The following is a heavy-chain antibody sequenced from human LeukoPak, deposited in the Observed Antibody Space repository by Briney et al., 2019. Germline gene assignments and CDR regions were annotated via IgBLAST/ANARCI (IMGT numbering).Heavy chain of an antibody. V-gene: IGHV5-51*01. CDR2: IYPGDSET. J-gene: IGHJ4*02. D-gene: IGHD4-17*01. Sequence: GESLKISCKGSGYSFSSYWIGWVRQMPGKGLGWMGIIYPGDSETRYSPSFQGQVTISADKSISTAFLQWSSLKASDTAMYYCARPGRATVTRLDYWGQGTLVTVTS. CDR3: ARPGRATVTRLDY. CDR1: GYSFSSYW.